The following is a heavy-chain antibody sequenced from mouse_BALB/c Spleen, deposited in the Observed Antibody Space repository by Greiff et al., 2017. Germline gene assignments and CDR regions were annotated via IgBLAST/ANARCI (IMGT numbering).Heavy chain of an antibody. V-gene: IGHV1S81*02. J-gene: IGHJ1*01. D-gene: IGHD2-1*01. CDR3: ARYYGNSYWYFDV. CDR2: INPSNGRT. Sequence: VQLQQPGAELVKPGASVKLSCKASGYTFTSYWMHWVKQRPGQGLEWIGEINPSNGRTNYNEKFKSKATLTVDKSSSTAYMQLSSLTSEDSAVYYCARYYGNSYWYFDVWGAGTTVTVAS. CDR1: GYTFTSYW.